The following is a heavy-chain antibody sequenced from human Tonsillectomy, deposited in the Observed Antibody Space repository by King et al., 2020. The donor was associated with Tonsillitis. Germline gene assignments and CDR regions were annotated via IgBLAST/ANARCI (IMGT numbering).Heavy chain of an antibody. CDR3: ARDISPETRWGRRGYHYYHGVDV. V-gene: IGHV4-59*01. CDR2: VSYSGST. Sequence: VQLQESGPGLVKPSETLSLTCSVSGDSISNYYWSWIRQPPGKGLEWIGHVSYSGSTNYNPSRKSRVIISVDTSKNKFSLKLNSVTAADTAVYYCARDISPETRWGRRGYHYYHGVDVWGQGTTVTVSS. J-gene: IGHJ6*02. D-gene: IGHD7-27*01. CDR1: GDSISNYY.